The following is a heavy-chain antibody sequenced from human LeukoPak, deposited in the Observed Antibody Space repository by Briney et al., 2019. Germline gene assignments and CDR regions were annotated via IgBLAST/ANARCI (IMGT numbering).Heavy chain of an antibody. V-gene: IGHV3-30-3*01. CDR2: ISYDGSNK. CDR3: ARSRAVAEDDLDY. J-gene: IGHJ4*02. D-gene: IGHD6-19*01. Sequence: PGRSLRLSCAASGFTFSSYAMHWVRQAPGKGLEWVALISYDGSNKYYADSVKGRFTISRDNSKNTLYLQMNSLRAEDTAVYYCARSRAVAEDDLDYWGQGTLVTVSS. CDR1: GFTFSSYA.